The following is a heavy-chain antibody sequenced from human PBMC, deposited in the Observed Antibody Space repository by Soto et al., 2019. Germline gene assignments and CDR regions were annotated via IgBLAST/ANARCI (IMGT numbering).Heavy chain of an antibody. J-gene: IGHJ5*02. Sequence: SETLSLTCTVTGGAISGYYWTWIRQSDGEGLEWIGRIYSSGSTNYNPSLKSRVTISLDTSMNYFSLRLSSVTAADTAVYYCARGQPFSDWFDPWGQGTLVTVSS. D-gene: IGHD3-3*02. V-gene: IGHV4-4*07. CDR3: ARGQPFSDWFDP. CDR1: GGAISGYY. CDR2: IYSSGST.